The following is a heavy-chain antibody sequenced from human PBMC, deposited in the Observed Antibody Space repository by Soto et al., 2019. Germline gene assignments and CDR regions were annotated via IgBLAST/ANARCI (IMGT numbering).Heavy chain of an antibody. CDR3: ARGSTKTGFDI. CDR2: IYYSGST. CDR1: GGSISSGGYY. V-gene: IGHV4-31*03. J-gene: IGHJ3*02. Sequence: QVQLQESGPGLVKPSQTLSLTCTVSGGSISSGGYYWSWIRQHPGKGLEWIGYIYYSGSTYYNPFLKSRVTISVDASKNQFSLELSIVTAADTAVYSCARGSTKTGFDIWGQGTMVTFSS. D-gene: IGHD3-9*01.